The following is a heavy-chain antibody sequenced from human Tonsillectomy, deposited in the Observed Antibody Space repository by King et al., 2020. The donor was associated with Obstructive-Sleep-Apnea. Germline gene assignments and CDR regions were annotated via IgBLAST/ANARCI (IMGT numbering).Heavy chain of an antibody. CDR2: IIPIFGTA. CDR1: GGTFSSYA. V-gene: IGHV1-69*01. D-gene: IGHD2-15*01. J-gene: IGHJ6*02. CDR3: ARPLRSRCSGGSCYGMDV. Sequence: QVQLVQSGAEVKKPGSSVKVSCKASGGTFSSYAISWVRQAPGQGLEWMGGIIPIFGTANYAQKFQGRVTITADESTSTAYMELSSLRSEDTAVYYCARPLRSRCSGGSCYGMDVWGQGTTVTVSS.